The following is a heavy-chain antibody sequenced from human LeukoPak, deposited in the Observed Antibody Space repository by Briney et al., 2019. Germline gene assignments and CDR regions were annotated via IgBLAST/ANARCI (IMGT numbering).Heavy chain of an antibody. D-gene: IGHD1-7*01. CDR2: IFPGDSDT. V-gene: IGHV5-51*01. Sequence: GESLKISCKASGDRFTSYWVAWVRQKPGKGLEWMGIIFPGDSDTRYSPSFEGQVSISVDRSTTTAYLHWSSLKASDTAIYYCARRRLHSQNYFDPWGQGTLVTVSP. J-gene: IGHJ5*02. CDR1: GDRFTSYW. CDR3: ARRRLHSQNYFDP.